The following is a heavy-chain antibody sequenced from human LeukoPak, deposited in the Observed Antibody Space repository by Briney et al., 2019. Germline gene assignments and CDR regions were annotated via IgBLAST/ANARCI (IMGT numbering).Heavy chain of an antibody. J-gene: IGHJ4*02. CDR3: ARVPYDFWSGYYVDY. V-gene: IGHV4-34*01. Sequence: SETLSLTCAVYGGSFSGYYWSWIRQPPGKGLEWIGGINHSGSTNYNPSLKSRVTISVDTSKNQFSLKLSSVTAADTAVYYCARVPYDFWSGYYVDYWGQGTLVTVSS. D-gene: IGHD3-3*01. CDR1: GGSFSGYY. CDR2: INHSGST.